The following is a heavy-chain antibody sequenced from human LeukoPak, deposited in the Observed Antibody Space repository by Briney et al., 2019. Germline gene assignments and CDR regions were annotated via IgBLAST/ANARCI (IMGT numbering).Heavy chain of an antibody. V-gene: IGHV1-18*01. D-gene: IGHD2-2*01. CDR3: ARGAISVVVPAAIDY. CDR2: ISAYNGNT. CDR1: GYTFTSYG. Sequence: ASVKVSCKAPGYTFTSYGISWVRQAPGQGLEWMGWISAYNGNTNYAQKLQGRVTMTTDTSTSTAYMELRSLRSDDTAVYYCARGAISVVVPAAIDYWGQGTLVTVSS. J-gene: IGHJ4*02.